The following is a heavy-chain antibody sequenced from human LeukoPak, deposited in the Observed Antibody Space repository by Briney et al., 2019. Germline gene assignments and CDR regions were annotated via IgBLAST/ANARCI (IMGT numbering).Heavy chain of an antibody. J-gene: IGHJ4*02. CDR3: AKDRGRYYDSSGYYWGYYFDS. CDR1: GFTFSSYA. CDR2: ISGSGGST. Sequence: GGSLRLSCAASGFTFSSYAMSWVRQAPGKGLEWVSAISGSGGSTYYADSVKGRFTISRDNSENTLYLQMSSLRAEDTAVYYCAKDRGRYYDSSGYYWGYYFDSWGQGILVTVST. V-gene: IGHV3-23*01. D-gene: IGHD3-22*01.